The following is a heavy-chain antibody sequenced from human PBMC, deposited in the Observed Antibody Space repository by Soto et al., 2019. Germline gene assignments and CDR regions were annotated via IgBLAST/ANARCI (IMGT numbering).Heavy chain of an antibody. CDR2: ISGASDTT. V-gene: IGHV3-23*01. CDR3: AKSFTQSNVWRAYRHKTHFDY. J-gene: IGHJ4*02. D-gene: IGHD3-16*02. Sequence: MDWVRQAPGRGLEWISFISGASDTTYYADSVKGRFIISRDNSKNTLYLQMNSLRAEDTAIYYCAKSFTQSNVWRAYRHKTHFDYWGQGALVTVTS.